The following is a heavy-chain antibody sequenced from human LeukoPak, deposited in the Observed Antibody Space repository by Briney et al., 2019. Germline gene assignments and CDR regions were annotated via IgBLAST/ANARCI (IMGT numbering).Heavy chain of an antibody. V-gene: IGHV4-61*02. D-gene: IGHD1-7*01. Sequence: SETLSLTCTVSGGSVSSGDYYWTWIRQPAGKGLEWIGRIYTSGSTSYSPSLKSRVTISLDTSKNQFSLRLTSVTAADTAVYYCARGGELLNYLGQGTLVTVSS. CDR1: GGSVSSGDYY. CDR2: IYTSGST. CDR3: ARGGELLNY. J-gene: IGHJ4*02.